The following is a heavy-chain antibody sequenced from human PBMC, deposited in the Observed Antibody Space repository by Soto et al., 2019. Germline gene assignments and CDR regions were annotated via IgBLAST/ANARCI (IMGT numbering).Heavy chain of an antibody. Sequence: PGGSLRLSCAASGFTFSSYGMHWVRQAPGKGLEWVAVISYDGSNKYYADSVKGRFTISRDNSKNSLYLQMNSLRAEDTALYYCAKDIGPYYYDSSGLSGMDVWGQGTTVTVSS. V-gene: IGHV3-30*18. CDR1: GFTFSSYG. D-gene: IGHD3-22*01. CDR2: ISYDGSNK. CDR3: AKDIGPYYYDSSGLSGMDV. J-gene: IGHJ6*02.